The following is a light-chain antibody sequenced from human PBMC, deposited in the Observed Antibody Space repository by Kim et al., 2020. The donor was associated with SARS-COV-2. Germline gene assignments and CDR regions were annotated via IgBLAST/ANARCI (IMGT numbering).Light chain of an antibody. Sequence: DIQMTQSPSSLSASVGDRLTITCRASQGIRNYVAWYQQKPGKGPDILIFAASTLHSGVPSRFSGSGSGTDFTLTISSVQPSDVGTYYCQQYNSAPWTFGQGTKLEI. CDR1: QGIRNY. V-gene: IGKV1-27*01. CDR3: QQYNSAPWT. J-gene: IGKJ1*01. CDR2: AAS.